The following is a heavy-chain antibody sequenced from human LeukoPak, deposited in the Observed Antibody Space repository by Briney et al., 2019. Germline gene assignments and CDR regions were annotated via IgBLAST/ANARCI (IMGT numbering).Heavy chain of an antibody. J-gene: IGHJ3*02. CDR3: AKDVNIWFGELLSAFDI. CDR1: GFTFDDYA. V-gene: IGHV3-9*01. D-gene: IGHD3-10*01. Sequence: PGRSLRLSCAASGFTFDDYAMHWVRQAPGKGLEWVSGISWNSGSIGYADFVKGRFTISRDNAKNSLYLQMNSLRAEDTALYYCAKDVNIWFGELLSAFDIWGQGTMVTVSS. CDR2: ISWNSGSI.